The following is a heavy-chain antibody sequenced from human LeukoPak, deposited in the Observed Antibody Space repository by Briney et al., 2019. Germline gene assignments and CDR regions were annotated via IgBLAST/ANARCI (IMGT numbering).Heavy chain of an antibody. CDR1: GFTFSSYG. CDR2: ITTSGATT. CDR3: AIMRGYYDGSGYWVQ. Sequence: GGSLRLSCAASGFTFSSYGMSWVRQAPGKGLEWVSFITTSGATTSYADSVKGRFTISRDNPRNTLYMQMNSLRDEDTALYYCAIMRGYYDGSGYWVQWGQGTLVTVSS. D-gene: IGHD3-22*01. V-gene: IGHV3-23*01. J-gene: IGHJ4*02.